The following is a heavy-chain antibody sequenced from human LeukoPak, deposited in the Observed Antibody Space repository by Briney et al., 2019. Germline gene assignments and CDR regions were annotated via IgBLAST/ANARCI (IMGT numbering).Heavy chain of an antibody. D-gene: IGHD3-10*02. CDR2: INPSGGST. CDR1: GYTFTSYY. CDR3: ARDVRGTGAPYYFDY. J-gene: IGHJ4*02. V-gene: IGHV1-46*01. Sequence: ASVKVSCKASGYTFTSYYMHWVRQAPGQGLEWMGIINPSGGSTSYAQKFQGRVTMTRDTSTSTVYMELSSLRSEDTAVYYCARDVRGTGAPYYFDYWGQGTLVTVSS.